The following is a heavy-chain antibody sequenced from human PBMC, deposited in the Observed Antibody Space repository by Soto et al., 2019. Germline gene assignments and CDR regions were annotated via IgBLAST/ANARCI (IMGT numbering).Heavy chain of an antibody. CDR3: ARLGQTVDWLAQNWFDP. CDR1: GGYISSSSYY. D-gene: IGHD3-9*01. CDR2: IYYSGNT. J-gene: IGHJ5*02. V-gene: IGHV4-39*01. Sequence: SETLSVTCTVSGGYISSSSYYWGWIRQPPGKGLEWIGSIYYSGNTYYNPSLKSRVTISVDTSKNQFSLKLSSVTAADTAVYYCARLGQTVDWLAQNWFDPWGQGTLVTVSS.